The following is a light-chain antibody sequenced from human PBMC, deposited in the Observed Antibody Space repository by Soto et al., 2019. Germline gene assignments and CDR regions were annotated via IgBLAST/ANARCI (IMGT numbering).Light chain of an antibody. CDR2: DAS. J-gene: IGKJ4*01. CDR3: QQRSNWPPLT. CDR1: QSVSSY. Sequence: EIVLTQSPATLSLSPGERATLSCRASQSVSSYLAWYQQKPGQAPRLLIYDASNRATGIPARFSGSGSGTDFPLTISSLEPEDFAVYYCQQRSNWPPLTFDGGTKVEIK. V-gene: IGKV3-11*01.